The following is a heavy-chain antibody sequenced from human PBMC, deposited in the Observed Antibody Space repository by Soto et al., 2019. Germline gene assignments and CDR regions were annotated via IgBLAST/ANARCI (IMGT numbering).Heavy chain of an antibody. CDR3: AKDRSIGSSGYYYGSDY. V-gene: IGHV3-23*01. CDR1: GFTFSSYA. CDR2: ISGSGGST. J-gene: IGHJ4*02. D-gene: IGHD3-22*01. Sequence: GSLRLSCAASGFTFSSYAMSWVRQAPGKGLEWVSAISGSGGSTYYADSVKGRFTISRDNSKNTLYLQMNSLRAEDTAVYYCAKDRSIGSSGYYYGSDYWGQGTLVTVSS.